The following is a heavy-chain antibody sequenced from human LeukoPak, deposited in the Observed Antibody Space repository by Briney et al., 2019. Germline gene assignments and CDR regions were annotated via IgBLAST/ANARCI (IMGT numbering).Heavy chain of an antibody. CDR3: AKDPEIPYYYDSSGYYWDY. CDR2: ISGSGGST. Sequence: PGGSLRLSCAASGFTFSSYAMSWVRQAPGKGLEWVSAISGSGGSTYYADSVKGRFTISRDNSKHTMYLQMNSLRAEDTAVYYCAKDPEIPYYYDSSGYYWDYWGQGTLVTVSS. V-gene: IGHV3-23*01. CDR1: GFTFSSYA. J-gene: IGHJ4*02. D-gene: IGHD3-22*01.